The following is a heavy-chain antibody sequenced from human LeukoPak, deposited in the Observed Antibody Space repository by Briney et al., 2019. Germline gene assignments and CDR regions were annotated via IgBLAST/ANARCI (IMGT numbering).Heavy chain of an antibody. CDR2: IYTSGST. Sequence: SQTLSLTCTVSGGSISSGSYYWSWIRQPAGKGLEWIGRIYTSGSTSYNPSLKSRGTISVDTSKNQFSLKLSSVTAADTAVYYCARDNFGGYSYGYGAGYWGQGTLVTVSS. V-gene: IGHV4-61*02. CDR1: GGSISSGSYY. D-gene: IGHD5-18*01. CDR3: ARDNFGGYSYGYGAGY. J-gene: IGHJ4*02.